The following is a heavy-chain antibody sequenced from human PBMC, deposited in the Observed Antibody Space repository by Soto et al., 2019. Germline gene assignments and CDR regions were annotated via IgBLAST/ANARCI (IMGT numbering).Heavy chain of an antibody. V-gene: IGHV4-30-4*01. CDR3: ASGLSGDKVDQ. CDR1: GGSISDGAYY. J-gene: IGHJ4*02. D-gene: IGHD2-21*01. Sequence: QVQLQESGPGLVKPSQTLSLTCTVSGGSISDGAYYWGWIRQPPGKGLEWIGHIYDSGNTYNHPSLKSRLTISVDTSKNHFSLNLNSVTAADTAVYYCASGLSGDKVDQWGQGTLVTVSS. CDR2: IYDSGNT.